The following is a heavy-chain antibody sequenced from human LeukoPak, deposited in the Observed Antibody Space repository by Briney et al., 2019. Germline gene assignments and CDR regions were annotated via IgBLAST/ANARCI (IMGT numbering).Heavy chain of an antibody. CDR2: LSISGDNT. CDR3: AKAFGNGVSGGNRFFDY. CDR1: GFTLSSYA. D-gene: IGHD4-23*01. J-gene: IGHJ4*02. Sequence: GGSLRLSCAASGFTLSSYAMSWVRQAPGKGLELVSALSISGDNTYYADSVKGRFTISRDSSKNTLYLQMNSLRIDDTAVYYCAKAFGNGVSGGNRFFDYWGQGTLVTVSS. V-gene: IGHV3-23*01.